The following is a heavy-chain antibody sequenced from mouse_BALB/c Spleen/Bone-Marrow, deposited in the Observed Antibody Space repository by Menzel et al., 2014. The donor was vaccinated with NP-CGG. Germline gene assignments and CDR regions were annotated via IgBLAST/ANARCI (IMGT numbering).Heavy chain of an antibody. J-gene: IGHJ3*01. CDR2: IHPSDTET. CDR1: GYSFTSYW. CDR3: ARLEGNYGSTFAY. V-gene: IGHV1S82*01. D-gene: IGHD1-1*01. Sequence: VQLQQSGAELVRPGASVKLSCKASGYSFTSYWMNWVKQRPGQGLEWIGMIHPSDTETRLNQRFKDKATLTVDKSSSAAYMQLSSATSGDSAVYYCARLEGNYGSTFAYWGQGTLVTVSA.